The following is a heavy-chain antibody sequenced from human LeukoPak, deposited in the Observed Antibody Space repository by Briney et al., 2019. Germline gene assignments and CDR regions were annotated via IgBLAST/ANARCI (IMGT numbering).Heavy chain of an antibody. D-gene: IGHD3-22*01. CDR3: VKGLRYYDSSDTFDY. V-gene: IGHV3-30*02. CDR2: IRDDGNNK. J-gene: IGHJ4*02. CDR1: GFTFTSYG. Sequence: GGSLRLSCAASGFTFTSYGMHWVRQAPGKGLDWVALIRDDGNNKYYADSVKGRFTISRDNSKNTLYLQMSSLRAEDTAVYYCVKGLRYYDSSDTFDYWGQGTLVTVSS.